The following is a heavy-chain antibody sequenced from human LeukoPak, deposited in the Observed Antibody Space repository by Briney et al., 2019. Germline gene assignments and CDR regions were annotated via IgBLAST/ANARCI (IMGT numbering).Heavy chain of an antibody. V-gene: IGHV4-4*07. CDR1: GRSIRSVY. CDR3: ARTGRGSSSLLYYYYYMDV. CDR2: IYTTDLT. Sequence: SSETLSLTCTVSGRSIRSVYWNWIRQSAGKGLEWIGRIYTTDLTNYNPSLKSRVTISVDTSKNQFSLKLSSVTAADTAVYYCARTGRGSSSLLYYYYYMDVWGKGTTVTVSS. J-gene: IGHJ6*03. D-gene: IGHD6-13*01.